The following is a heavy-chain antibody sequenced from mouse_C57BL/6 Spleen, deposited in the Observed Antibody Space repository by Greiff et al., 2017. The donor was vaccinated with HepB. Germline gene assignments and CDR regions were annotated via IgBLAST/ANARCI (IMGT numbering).Heavy chain of an antibody. CDR1: GYTFTDYN. D-gene: IGHD4-1*01. V-gene: IGHV1-22*01. CDR3: ASGKLGWMDY. CDR2: INPNNGGT. J-gene: IGHJ4*01. Sequence: EVQLQQSGPELVKPGASVKMSCKASGYTFTDYNMHWVKQSHGKSLEWIGNINPNNGGTSYNQKFKGKATLTVNKSSSTAYMELRSLTSEDSAVYYYASGKLGWMDYWGQGTSVTVSS.